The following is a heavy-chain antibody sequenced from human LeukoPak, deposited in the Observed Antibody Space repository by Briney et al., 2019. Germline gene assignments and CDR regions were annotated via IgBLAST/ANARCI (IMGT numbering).Heavy chain of an antibody. CDR3: ARAGGDYVCFVMQKSAYDMDV. V-gene: IGHV4-59*01. Sequence: SETLSLTCTVSGGSISSYYWSWIRQPPGKGLEXXXXXXYSGSTNYNPSLKSPVTISVDTSKNQFSLKLSSVTAADTAVYYCARAGGDYVCFVMQKSAYDMDVWGKGTTVTVSS. D-gene: IGHD4-17*01. J-gene: IGHJ6*04. CDR2: XXYSGST. CDR1: GGSISSYY.